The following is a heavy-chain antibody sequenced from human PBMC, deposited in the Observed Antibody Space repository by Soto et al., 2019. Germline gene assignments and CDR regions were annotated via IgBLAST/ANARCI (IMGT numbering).Heavy chain of an antibody. J-gene: IGHJ4*02. CDR1: GGSISSYY. V-gene: IGHV4-59*01. CDR3: ARETKNYFDY. Sequence: SETLSLTCTVSGGSISSYYWSWIRQPPGKGLEWIGYIYYSGSTNYNPSLKSRVTISVDTSKNQFSLKLSSVTAADTAVYYCARETKNYFDYWGQGTLVTVSS. CDR2: IYYSGST.